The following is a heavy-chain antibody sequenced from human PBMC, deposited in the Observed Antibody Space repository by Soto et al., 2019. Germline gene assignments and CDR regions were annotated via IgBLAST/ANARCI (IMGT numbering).Heavy chain of an antibody. D-gene: IGHD3-10*01. J-gene: IGHJ6*03. CDR1: GGSISSGGYY. CDR2: IYYSGST. CDR3: ARGQMVRGVLIWRSYYMDV. Sequence: SETLSLTCTVSGGSISSGGYYWSWIRQHPGKGLEWIGYIYYSGSTYYNPSLKSRVTISVDTSKNQFSLKLSSVTAADTAVYYCARGQMVRGVLIWRSYYMDVWGKGTTVTVSS. V-gene: IGHV4-31*03.